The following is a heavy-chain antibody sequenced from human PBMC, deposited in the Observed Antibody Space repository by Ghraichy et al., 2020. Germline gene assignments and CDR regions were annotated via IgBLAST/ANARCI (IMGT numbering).Heavy chain of an antibody. CDR3: ARPKNGLYNWFDP. J-gene: IGHJ5*02. CDR2: INAGNGNT. Sequence: ASVKVSCKASGYTFTSYAMHWVRQAPGQRLEWMGWINAGNGNTKYSQKFQGRVTITRDTSASTAYMELSSLRFEDTAVYYCARPKNGLYNWFDPWGQGTLFTVSS. CDR1: GYTFTSYA. D-gene: IGHD2-8*01. V-gene: IGHV1-3*01.